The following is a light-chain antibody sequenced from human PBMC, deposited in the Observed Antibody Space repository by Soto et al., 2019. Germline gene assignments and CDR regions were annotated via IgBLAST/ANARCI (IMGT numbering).Light chain of an antibody. V-gene: IGLV2-14*01. CDR3: GSYTNSSNYV. CDR2: AVS. CDR1: SSDVGAYNY. Sequence: QSALTQPASVSGSPGQSITLSCTGTSSDVGAYNYVSWYQQHPGKAPKLMIYAVSHRPSGVSHRFSGSKSGNTASLTISGLQAEDEADYYCGSYTNSSNYVFGTGTKVTVL. J-gene: IGLJ1*01.